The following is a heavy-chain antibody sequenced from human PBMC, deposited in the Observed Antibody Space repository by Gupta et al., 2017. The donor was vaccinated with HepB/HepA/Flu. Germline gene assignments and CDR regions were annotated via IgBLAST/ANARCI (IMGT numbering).Heavy chain of an antibody. CDR1: GFTFPNYA. D-gene: IGHD4-11*01. Sequence: QVQLVESGGGVVQPGRSLRPSCAASGFTFPNYAMPRVRPAPGKGLEWVAVISYDGSNRYYSDSVKGRFTISRDNSKNTLYLQVNSLRAEDTAVYYCARDNRNSNYGPGYYFYGVDVWGQGTTVTVSS. CDR2: ISYDGSNR. J-gene: IGHJ6*02. CDR3: ARDNRNSNYGPGYYFYGVDV. V-gene: IGHV3-30-3*01.